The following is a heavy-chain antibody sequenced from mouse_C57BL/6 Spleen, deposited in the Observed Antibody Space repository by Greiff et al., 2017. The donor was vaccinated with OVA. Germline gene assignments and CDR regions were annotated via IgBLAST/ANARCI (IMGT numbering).Heavy chain of an antibody. Sequence: ESGPGLVKPSQSLSLTCSVTGYSITSGYYWNWIRQFPGNKLEWMGYISYDGSNNYNPSLKNRISITRDTSKNQFFLKLNSVTTEDTATYYCAREAAFYYGSSYVRLFDYWGQGTTLTVSS. CDR3: AREAAFYYGSSYVRLFDY. J-gene: IGHJ2*01. D-gene: IGHD1-1*01. V-gene: IGHV3-6*01. CDR1: GYSITSGYY. CDR2: ISYDGSN.